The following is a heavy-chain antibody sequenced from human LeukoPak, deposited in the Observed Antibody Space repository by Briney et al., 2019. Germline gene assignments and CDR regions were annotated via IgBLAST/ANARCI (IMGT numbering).Heavy chain of an antibody. V-gene: IGHV1-8*01. D-gene: IGHD6-13*01. CDR3: ARGVGSSWTLYYFDY. CDR1: GYTFTSYD. J-gene: IGHJ4*02. CDR2: MNPNSGNT. Sequence: ASVKVSCKASGYTFTSYDINWVRQATGQGLEWMGWMNPNSGNTGYAQKFQGRVTMTRNTSISTAYMELSSLRSEDTAVSYCARGVGSSWTLYYFDYWGQGTLVTVSS.